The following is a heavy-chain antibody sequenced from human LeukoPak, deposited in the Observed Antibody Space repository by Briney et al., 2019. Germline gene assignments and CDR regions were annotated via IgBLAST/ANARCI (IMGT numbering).Heavy chain of an antibody. J-gene: IGHJ6*03. Sequence: SETLSLTCAVYGGSFSGYYWSWIRQPPGKGLEWLGEINHSGSTNYNPSLKSRVTISVDTSKNQFSLKLSSVTAADTAVYYCARRRSYYYYMDVWGKGTTVTVSS. V-gene: IGHV4-34*01. CDR3: ARRRSYYYYMDV. CDR2: INHSGST. CDR1: GGSFSGYY.